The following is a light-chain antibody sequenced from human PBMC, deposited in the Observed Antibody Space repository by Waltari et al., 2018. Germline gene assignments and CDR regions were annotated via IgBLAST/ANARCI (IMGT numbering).Light chain of an antibody. CDR2: GAP. CDR3: QHYVRLPVT. J-gene: IGKJ1*01. CDR1: QSVGRT. V-gene: IGKV3-20*01. Sequence: EIVLTQSPGTLSLSPGERVTLSCRASQSVGRTLVWYQQKPSQTPRRLMYGAPISATSIPDRFSGSGSGEDFRLANSSLAPEDFAVYYCQHYVRLPVTFGQGTKVEIK.